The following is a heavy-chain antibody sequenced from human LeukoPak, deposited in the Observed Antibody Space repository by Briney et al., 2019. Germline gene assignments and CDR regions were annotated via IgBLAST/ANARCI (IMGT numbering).Heavy chain of an antibody. CDR2: MSNGGST. V-gene: IGHV4-39*07. CDR1: GDSISSSSYY. J-gene: IGHJ2*01. D-gene: IGHD5-12*01. CDR3: ARDYEVYWYFDL. Sequence: SETLSLTCTVSGDSISSSSYYWGWIRQPLGKGLEWIGSMSNGGSTYYNPPLQSRVTISVDTSKKQFSLKLSSVTAADTAVYCCARDYEVYWYFDLWGRGTLVTVSS.